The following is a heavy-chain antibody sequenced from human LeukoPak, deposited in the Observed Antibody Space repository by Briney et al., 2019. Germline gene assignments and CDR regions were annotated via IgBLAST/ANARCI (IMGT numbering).Heavy chain of an antibody. Sequence: ASVKVSCKASGYTFTSYAMNWVRQAPGQGLEWMGWINTSTGNPTYAQGFTGRFVFSLDTSVSTAYLQISSLKAEDTAVYYCARDLVLWSDVAFDIWGQGTMVTVSS. J-gene: IGHJ3*02. CDR1: GYTFTSYA. V-gene: IGHV7-4-1*02. CDR3: ARDLVLWSDVAFDI. CDR2: INTSTGNP. D-gene: IGHD3-10*01.